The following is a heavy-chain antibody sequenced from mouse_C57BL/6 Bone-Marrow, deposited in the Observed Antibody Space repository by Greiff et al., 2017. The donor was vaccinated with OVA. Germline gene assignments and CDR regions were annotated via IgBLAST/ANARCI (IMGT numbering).Heavy chain of an antibody. CDR2: IYPGSGST. Sequence: VQLVESGAELVKPGASVKMSCKASGYTFTSYWITWVKQRPGQGLEWIGDIYPGSGSTNYNEKFKSKATLTVDTSSSTAYMQLSSLTSEDSAVYYCAKPYYGSSYWYFDVWGTGTTVTVSS. D-gene: IGHD1-1*01. CDR3: AKPYYGSSYWYFDV. J-gene: IGHJ1*03. CDR1: GYTFTSYW. V-gene: IGHV1-55*01.